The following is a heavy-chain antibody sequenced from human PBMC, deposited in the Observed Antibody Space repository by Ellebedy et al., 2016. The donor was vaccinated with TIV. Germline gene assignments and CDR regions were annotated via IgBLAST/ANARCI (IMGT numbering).Heavy chain of an antibody. CDR2: IYYTGST. Sequence: MPSETLSLTCSVSGGSISSYYWSWIRQPPGKGLEWIGYIYYTGSTNYNPPLKSRVTISVDTSKNQFSLKLTSVTAADTAVYYCARGGRITMIRGGAFDYWGQGTLVTVSS. CDR3: ARGGRITMIRGGAFDY. CDR1: GGSISSYY. J-gene: IGHJ4*02. V-gene: IGHV4-59*01. D-gene: IGHD3-10*01.